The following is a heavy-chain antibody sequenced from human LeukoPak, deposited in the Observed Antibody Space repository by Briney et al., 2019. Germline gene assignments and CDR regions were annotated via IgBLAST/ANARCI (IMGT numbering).Heavy chain of an antibody. Sequence: GGSLRLSCAASGFTFGTYWMTWVRQAPGKGLEWVSAISGSGGSTYYADSVKGRFTISRDNSKNTLYLQMNSLRAEDTAVYYCAKSPDFFVPFDYWGQGTLVTVSS. J-gene: IGHJ4*02. CDR2: ISGSGGST. CDR3: AKSPDFFVPFDY. V-gene: IGHV3-23*01. D-gene: IGHD3/OR15-3a*01. CDR1: GFTFGTYW.